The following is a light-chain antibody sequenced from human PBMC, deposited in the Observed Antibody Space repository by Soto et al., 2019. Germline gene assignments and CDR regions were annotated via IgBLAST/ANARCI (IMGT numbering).Light chain of an antibody. J-gene: IGKJ4*01. CDR3: QQANSFPVT. CDR2: GAS. CDR1: RDISSW. Sequence: DIQMTQSPSSVSASVGDRVVISCRASRDISSWLAWYQHKPGKAPKILVYGASNLQRGVPSRFSGRGFGTDFTLTITSLQPEDFATYYCQQANSFPVTFGGGTKVDIK. V-gene: IGKV1-12*01.